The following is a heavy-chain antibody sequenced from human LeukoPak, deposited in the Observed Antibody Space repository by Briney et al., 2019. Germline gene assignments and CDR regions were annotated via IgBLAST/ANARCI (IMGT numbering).Heavy chain of an antibody. J-gene: IGHJ4*02. CDR1: GGSISSYY. CDR2: IYYSGST. V-gene: IGHV4-59*12. Sequence: SETLSLTCTVSGGSISSYYWSWIRQPPGKGLEWIGYIYYSGSTNYNPSLKSRVTMSVDTSKNQFSLKLSSVTAADTAVYYCARYSSSYYYFDYWGQGTLVTVSS. CDR3: ARYSSSYYYFDY. D-gene: IGHD6-6*01.